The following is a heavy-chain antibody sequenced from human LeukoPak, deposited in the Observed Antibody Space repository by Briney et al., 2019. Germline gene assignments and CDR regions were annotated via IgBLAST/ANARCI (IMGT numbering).Heavy chain of an antibody. CDR2: ISAYNGNT. CDR1: GYSFSGYF. J-gene: IGHJ3*02. Sequence: ASVKVSCKASGYSFSGYFMHWVRQAPGQGLEWMGWISAYNGNTNYAQKLQGRVTMTTDTSTSTAYMELRSLRSDDTAVYYCARYMRRDAFDIWGQGTMVTVSS. CDR3: ARYMRRDAFDI. V-gene: IGHV1-18*04.